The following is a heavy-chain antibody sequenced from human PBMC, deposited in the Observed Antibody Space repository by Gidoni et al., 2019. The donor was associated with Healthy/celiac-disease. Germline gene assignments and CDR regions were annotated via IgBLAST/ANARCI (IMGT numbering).Heavy chain of an antibody. Sequence: QVQLQQWGAGLFKPSETLSLTCAYYGGSFSCYYWSWIRQPPGKVLEWIGEINHSGSTNYNPSLKSRVSISVDTSKNQFSLKLSSVTAADTAVYYCARLGAVKYDPWGQGTLVTVSS. J-gene: IGHJ5*02. CDR1: GGSFSCYY. CDR3: ARLGAVKYDP. V-gene: IGHV4-34*01. D-gene: IGHD3-16*01. CDR2: INHSGST.